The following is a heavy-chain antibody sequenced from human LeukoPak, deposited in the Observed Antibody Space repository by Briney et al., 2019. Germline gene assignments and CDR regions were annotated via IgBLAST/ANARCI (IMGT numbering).Heavy chain of an antibody. CDR2: IHHSGST. D-gene: IGHD4/OR15-4a*01. V-gene: IGHV4-4*02. CDR3: AREDYGDSGAWYFEL. Sequence: SETLSLTCAVSGGSFSRSNWWSWVRQPPGKGLELIEEIHHSGSTNYNPSLKSLVTISVDKSKNLFSLKLSSVSAADTAVYYCAREDYGDSGAWYFELWGRSTLVTVSS. J-gene: IGHJ2*01. CDR1: GGSFSRSNW.